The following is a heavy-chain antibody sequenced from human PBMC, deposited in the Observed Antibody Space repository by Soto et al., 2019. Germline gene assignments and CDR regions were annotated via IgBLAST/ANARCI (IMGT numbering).Heavy chain of an antibody. D-gene: IGHD4-17*01. CDR3: ASVDDYGGNPTAFDI. CDR1: GGTFSSYA. J-gene: IGHJ3*02. Sequence: QVQLVQSGAEVKKPGSSVKVSCKASGGTFSSYAISWVRQAPGQGLEWMGGIIPIFGTANYAQKFQGRVTIXXDXSXXTAYMELSSLRSEDTAVYYCASVDDYGGNPTAFDIWGQGTMVTVSS. V-gene: IGHV1-69*12. CDR2: IIPIFGTA.